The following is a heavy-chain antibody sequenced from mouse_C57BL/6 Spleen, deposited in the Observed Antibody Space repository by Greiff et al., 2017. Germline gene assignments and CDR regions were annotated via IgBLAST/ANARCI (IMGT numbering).Heavy chain of an antibody. CDR1: GFSLTSYG. J-gene: IGHJ2*01. D-gene: IGHD1-1*01. V-gene: IGHV2-2*01. Sequence: VQLVESGPGLVQPSQSLSITCTVSGFSLTSYGVHWVRQSPGKGLEWLGVIWSGGSTDYNAAFISRLSISKDNSKSQVFFKMNSLQADDTAIYYCARERESYDGSSPYYFDYWGQGTTLTVSS. CDR3: ARERESYDGSSPYYFDY. CDR2: IWSGGST.